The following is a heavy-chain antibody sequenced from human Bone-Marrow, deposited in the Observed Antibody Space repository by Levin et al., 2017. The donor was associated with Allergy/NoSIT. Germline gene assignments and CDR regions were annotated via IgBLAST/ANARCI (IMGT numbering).Heavy chain of an antibody. D-gene: IGHD3-3*01. J-gene: IGHJ3*02. CDR1: GYTFTSYD. CDR2: MNPNSGNT. V-gene: IGHV1-8*01. CDR3: AMNDFWSGYRGDAFDI. Sequence: ASVKVSCKASGYTFTSYDINWVRQATGQGLEWMGWMNPNSGNTGYAQKFQGRVTMTRNTSISTAYMELSSLRSEDTAVYYCAMNDFWSGYRGDAFDIWGQGTMVTVSS.